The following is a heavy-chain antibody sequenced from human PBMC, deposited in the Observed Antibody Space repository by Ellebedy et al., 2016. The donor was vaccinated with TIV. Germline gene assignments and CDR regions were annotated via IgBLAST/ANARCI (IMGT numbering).Heavy chain of an antibody. Sequence: SETLSLTXTVSDGSISSYYWSWIRQPPGKGLEWIGYIYYSGSTNYNPSLKSRVTISVDTSKNQFSLKLSSVTAADTAVYYCASRAIFGMGIDAFDIWGQGTMVTVSS. CDR1: DGSISSYY. CDR3: ASRAIFGMGIDAFDI. J-gene: IGHJ3*02. V-gene: IGHV4-59*01. CDR2: IYYSGST. D-gene: IGHD3-3*01.